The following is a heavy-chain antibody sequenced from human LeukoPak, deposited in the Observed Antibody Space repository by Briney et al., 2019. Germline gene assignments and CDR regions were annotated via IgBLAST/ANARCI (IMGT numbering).Heavy chain of an antibody. CDR2: IDNDGSDT. J-gene: IGHJ3*02. CDR3: ARGGFHHGFDI. D-gene: IGHD1-14*01. V-gene: IGHV3-74*01. Sequence: PGGSLRLSCAASGFTVSSNYMSWVRQAPGKGLAWVSRIDNDGSDTIFADSVKGRFTLSRDNAKNTVYLQMNSLRAEDTAVYYCARGGFHHGFDIWGQGTMVTVS. CDR1: GFTVSSNY.